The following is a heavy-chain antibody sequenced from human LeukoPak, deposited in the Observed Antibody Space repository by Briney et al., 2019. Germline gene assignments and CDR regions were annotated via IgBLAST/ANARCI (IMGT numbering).Heavy chain of an antibody. J-gene: IGHJ3*01. D-gene: IGHD5-24*01. CDR2: ISFSGANS. CDR1: GFTFSDSA. CDR3: ARDIQLLT. Sequence: LSGGSLRLSCAASGFTFSDSAMTWVRQAPGKGLDWVSLISFSGANSYYADSVKGRFTISRDNSKDTLFLQMNSLRAEDTAIYYCARDIQLLTWGLGTMVTVSS. V-gene: IGHV3-23*01.